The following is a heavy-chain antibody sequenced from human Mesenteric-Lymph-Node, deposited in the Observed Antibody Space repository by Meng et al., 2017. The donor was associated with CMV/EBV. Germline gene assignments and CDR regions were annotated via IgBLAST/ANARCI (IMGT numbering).Heavy chain of an antibody. CDR3: AAVVVVPAARPPYYHYGMDV. CDR1: GFTFSSCS. V-gene: IGHV3-21*01. CDR2: ISSSSSYI. D-gene: IGHD2-2*01. J-gene: IGHJ6*02. Sequence: GGSLRLSCAASGFTFSSCSMNWVRQAPGKGLEWVSSISSSSSYIYYADSVKGRFTISRDNAKNSLYLQMNSLRAEDTAVYYCAAVVVVPAARPPYYHYGMDVWGQGTTVTVSS.